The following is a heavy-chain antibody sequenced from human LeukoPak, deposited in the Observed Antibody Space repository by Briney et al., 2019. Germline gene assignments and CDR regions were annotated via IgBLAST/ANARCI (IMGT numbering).Heavy chain of an antibody. V-gene: IGHV3-30*03. CDR2: ISYDGSNK. J-gene: IGHJ4*02. CDR3: ARDQSLTTKYSDY. CDR1: GFTFSSYG. Sequence: GGSLRLSCAASGFTFSSYGMHWVRQAPGKGLEWVAVISYDGSNKHYADSVKGRFTISRDNFKNTLYLQMSSLRAEDTAVYYCARDQSLTTKYSDYWGQGTLVTVSS. D-gene: IGHD2/OR15-2a*01.